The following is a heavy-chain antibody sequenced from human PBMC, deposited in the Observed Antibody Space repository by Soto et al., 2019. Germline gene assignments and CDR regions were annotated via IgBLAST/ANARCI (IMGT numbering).Heavy chain of an antibody. J-gene: IGHJ4*02. D-gene: IGHD2-15*01. Sequence: QVQLVQSGGEVKKPGASVRVSCKASGYAFTSYGISCLRQAPGQALEWMGWISVYNGNTNYAQKFQGRVNMTTDTSTNTVYMELRSLTSDDTAVYYCARDWCSGGKCYLVFDYWCQGTLVTVSS. V-gene: IGHV1-18*04. CDR2: ISVYNGNT. CDR1: GYAFTSYG. CDR3: ARDWCSGGKCYLVFDY.